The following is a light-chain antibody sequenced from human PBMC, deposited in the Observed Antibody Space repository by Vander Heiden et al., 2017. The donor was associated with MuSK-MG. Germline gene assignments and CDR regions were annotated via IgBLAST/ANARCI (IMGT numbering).Light chain of an antibody. CDR1: QSITTW. CDR3: QHYTTSWWT. J-gene: IGKJ1*01. V-gene: IGKV1-5*03. Sequence: DIQMTQSPSTLSASVGDRDSITCRASQSITTWLAWFQQKPGKAPNLLIYKASTLESGVPSRFSGSGSGTEFTLTISSLQPDDFATYYCQHYTTSWWTFGQGTKVEIK. CDR2: KAS.